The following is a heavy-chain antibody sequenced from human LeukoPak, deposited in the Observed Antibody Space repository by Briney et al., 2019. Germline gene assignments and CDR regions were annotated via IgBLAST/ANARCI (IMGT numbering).Heavy chain of an antibody. CDR2: ISWNSGSI. Sequence: GGSLRLSCAASGFTFDDYAMHWVRQAPGKGLEWVSGISWNSGSIGYADSVKGRFTISRDNAKNSLYLQMNSLRAEDTAVYYCTRAHGYRKTLLDYWGQGTLVTVSS. D-gene: IGHD6-13*01. V-gene: IGHV3-9*01. J-gene: IGHJ4*02. CDR3: TRAHGYRKTLLDY. CDR1: GFTFDDYA.